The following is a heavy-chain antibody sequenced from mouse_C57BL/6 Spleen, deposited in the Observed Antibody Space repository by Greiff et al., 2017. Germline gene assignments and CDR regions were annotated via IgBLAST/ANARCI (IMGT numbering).Heavy chain of an antibody. CDR2: IYPGDGDT. J-gene: IGHJ4*01. CDR3: ARGDSSGYGGYAMDY. V-gene: IGHV1-82*01. CDR1: GYAFSSSW. D-gene: IGHD3-2*02. Sequence: VQLQQSGPELVKPGASVKISCKASGYAFSSSWMNWVKQRPGKGLEWIGRIYPGDGDTNYNGKFKGKATLTADKSSSTAYMQLSSLTSEDSAVYFCARGDSSGYGGYAMDYWGQGTSVTVSS.